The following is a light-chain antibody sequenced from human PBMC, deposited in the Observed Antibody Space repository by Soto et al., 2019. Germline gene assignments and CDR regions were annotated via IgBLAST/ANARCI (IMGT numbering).Light chain of an antibody. J-gene: IGKJ5*01. V-gene: IGKV1-12*01. CDR1: QGISSW. CDR3: QQANSFPIT. Sequence: DIQMTQSPPSVSASVGDTVTITCRASQGISSWLAWYQKKPGKAPNLLIYAASSLQSGVPSRFSGSESGTDFTLTISSLQPEDCAIYFCQQANSFPITFGQGTRLEIK. CDR2: AAS.